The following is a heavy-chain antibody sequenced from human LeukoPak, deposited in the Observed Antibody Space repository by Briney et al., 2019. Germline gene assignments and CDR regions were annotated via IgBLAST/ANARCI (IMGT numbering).Heavy chain of an antibody. CDR1: GGSISSSSYY. CDR2: IYYSGST. D-gene: IGHD5-12*01. V-gene: IGHV4-39*01. J-gene: IGHJ4*02. Sequence: SETLSLTCTVSGGSISSSSYYWGWIRQPPGKGLEWIGSIYYSGSTYYNPSLKSRVTISVDTSKNQFSLKLSSVTAADTAVYYCARGRLRRSAPDYWGQGTLVTVSS. CDR3: ARGRLRRSAPDY.